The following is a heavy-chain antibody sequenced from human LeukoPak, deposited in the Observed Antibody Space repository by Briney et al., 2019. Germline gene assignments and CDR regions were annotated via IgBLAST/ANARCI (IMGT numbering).Heavy chain of an antibody. D-gene: IGHD3-10*01. Sequence: SETLSLTCAVSGGSISSGGYSWSWIRQPPGKGLEWIGYIYHSGSTYYNPSLKSRVTISVDRSKNQFSLKLSSVTAADTAVYYCARDRQPGVPDYWGRGTLVTVSS. CDR3: ARDRQPGVPDY. V-gene: IGHV4-30-2*01. CDR1: GGSISSGGYS. CDR2: IYHSGST. J-gene: IGHJ4*02.